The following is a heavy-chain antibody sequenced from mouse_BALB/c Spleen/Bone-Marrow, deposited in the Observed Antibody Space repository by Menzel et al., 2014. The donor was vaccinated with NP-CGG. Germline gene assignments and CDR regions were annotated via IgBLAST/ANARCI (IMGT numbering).Heavy chain of an antibody. V-gene: IGHV1-18*01. CDR3: ARHGYGNYVAMDY. CDR2: INPYDGGT. Sequence: EVQLQESGPELVKPGASMKISCKASGYSFTGYTMNWVKQSHGKNLEWIGLINPYDGGTSYNQKFKGKATLTVDKSSSTAYMELLSLTSEDAAVYYCARHGYGNYVAMDYWGQGTSVTVSS. J-gene: IGHJ4*01. D-gene: IGHD2-10*02. CDR1: GYSFTGYT.